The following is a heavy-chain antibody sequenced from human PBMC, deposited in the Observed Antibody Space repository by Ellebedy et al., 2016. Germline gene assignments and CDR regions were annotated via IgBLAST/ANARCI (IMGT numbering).Heavy chain of an antibody. D-gene: IGHD1-1*01. CDR3: AKWNGDWNAYDV. J-gene: IGHJ3*01. V-gene: IGHV4-59*02. CDR1: GGSVSSDY. CDR2: VFHTGTS. Sequence: SETLSLTCNISGGSVSSDYWNWIRRPPGEGLEWIGYVFHTGTSYYNPSLKSRVTTSVDTSKSQFSLGLTSVTAADTAVYYCAKWNGDWNAYDVWGQGTMVTVSS.